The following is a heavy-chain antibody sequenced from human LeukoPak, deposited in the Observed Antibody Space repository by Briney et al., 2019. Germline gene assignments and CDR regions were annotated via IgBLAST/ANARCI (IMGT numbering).Heavy chain of an antibody. CDR1: GASISTHY. J-gene: IGHJ4*02. CDR2: ISYRGST. Sequence: SETLSLTCTVFGASISTHYWSWIRQSPGKGLEWIGYISYRGSTDYNPSLRSRVTLSVDTSTNQISLRLMSVTAADTAVYYCTRDGGVADTTLDFDFWGQGTLVTVSS. V-gene: IGHV4-59*11. D-gene: IGHD6-19*01. CDR3: TRDGGVADTTLDFDF.